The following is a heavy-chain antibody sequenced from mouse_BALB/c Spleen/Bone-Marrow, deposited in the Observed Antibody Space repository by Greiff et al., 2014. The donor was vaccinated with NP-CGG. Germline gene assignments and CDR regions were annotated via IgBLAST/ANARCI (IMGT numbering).Heavy chain of an antibody. V-gene: IGHV14-3*02. CDR2: IDPANGNT. CDR3: TRGEDY. CDR1: GFNIKDTF. Sequence: EVQLVESGAELVKPGASVKLSCTGSGFNIKDTFMHWVKQRPEQGLEWIGRIDPANGNTKYDPKFQGKATITADTSSNTAYLQPTSLTSEDTAVYYCTRGEDYWGQGTTLAVPS. J-gene: IGHJ2*01.